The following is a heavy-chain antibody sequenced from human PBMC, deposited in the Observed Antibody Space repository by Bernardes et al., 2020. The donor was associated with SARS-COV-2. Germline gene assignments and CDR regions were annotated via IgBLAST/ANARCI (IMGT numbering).Heavy chain of an antibody. Sequence: GSIRLSSAASGFTCADYTMHWVRQAPGKGLEWVSLISWDGGSTYYADSVKGRFTISRDNSKNSLYLQMNSLRTEDTALYYCAKGPQADGYSSSWYMGYWGQGTLVTVSS. V-gene: IGHV3-43*01. J-gene: IGHJ4*02. CDR2: ISWDGGST. D-gene: IGHD6-13*01. CDR1: GFTCADYT. CDR3: AKGPQADGYSSSWYMGY.